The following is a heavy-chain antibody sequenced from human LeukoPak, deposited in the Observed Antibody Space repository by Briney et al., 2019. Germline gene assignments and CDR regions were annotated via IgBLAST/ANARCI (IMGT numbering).Heavy chain of an antibody. V-gene: IGHV4-59*08. J-gene: IGHJ6*02. CDR1: GGSISSYY. CDR3: ARHDPVGYYQHGMDV. CDR2: IYYSGST. D-gene: IGHD2-15*01. Sequence: SETLSLTCTVSGGSISSYYWSWIRQPPGKGLEWIGYIYYSGSTNYNPSLKSRVTMSVDTSKNQFSLKLSSLSAADTAVYYCARHDPVGYYQHGMDVWGQGTTVTVSS.